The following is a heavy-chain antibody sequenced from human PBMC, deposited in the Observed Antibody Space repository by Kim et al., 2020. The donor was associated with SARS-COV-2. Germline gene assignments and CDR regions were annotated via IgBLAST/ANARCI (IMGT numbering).Heavy chain of an antibody. CDR3: ARGIREPKGVAFDI. J-gene: IGHJ3*02. CDR1: GGTFSSYA. V-gene: IGHV1-69*13. D-gene: IGHD3-10*01. CDR2: IIPIFGTA. Sequence: SVKVSCKASGGTFSSYAISWVRQAPGQGLEWMGGIIPIFGTANYAQKFQGRVTITADESTSTAYMELSSLRSEDTAVYYCARGIREPKGVAFDIWGQGTMVTVSS.